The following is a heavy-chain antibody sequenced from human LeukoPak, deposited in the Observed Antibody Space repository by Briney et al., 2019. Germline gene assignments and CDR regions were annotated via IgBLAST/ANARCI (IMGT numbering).Heavy chain of an antibody. CDR2: IRYDGSNK. J-gene: IGHJ4*02. Sequence: GGSLRLSCAASGFTFSSYGMHWVRQAPGKGLEWVAFIRYDGSNKYYADSVKGRFTISRDNSKNTLYLQMNSLRAEDTAVYYCAKGRITIFPFDYWGQGTLVTVSS. CDR1: GFTFSSYG. D-gene: IGHD3-3*01. V-gene: IGHV3-30*02. CDR3: AKGRITIFPFDY.